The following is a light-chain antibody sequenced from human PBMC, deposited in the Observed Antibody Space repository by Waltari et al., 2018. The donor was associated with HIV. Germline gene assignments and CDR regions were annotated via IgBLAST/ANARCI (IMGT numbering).Light chain of an antibody. CDR3: SSYTSTTTVI. J-gene: IGLJ2*01. CDR1: SSDVGSYDY. V-gene: IGLV2-14*01. CDR2: EVS. Sequence: QSALTQPASVSGAPGQSITISCTGTSSDVGSYDYVSWYQQHPGKAPKLMIFEVSHRPSVVSDRFSGSKSGNTASLTISGLLADDEADYYCSSYTSTTTVIFGGGTKVTVL.